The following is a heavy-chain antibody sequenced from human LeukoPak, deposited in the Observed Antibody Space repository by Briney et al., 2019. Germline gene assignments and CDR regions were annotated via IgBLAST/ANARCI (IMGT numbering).Heavy chain of an antibody. CDR1: GGSINSYY. V-gene: IGHV4-59*08. CDR2: IYYSGST. D-gene: IGHD4-17*01. Sequence: SETLSLTCSVSGGSINSYYWTWIRQPPGKGLGWIGYIYYSGSTNYNPSLKSRVTISVDTSKNQFSLKLSSVTAADTAVYYCARQTYDDYGDYGAPLGLNWFDPWGQGTLVTVSS. J-gene: IGHJ5*02. CDR3: ARQTYDDYGDYGAPLGLNWFDP.